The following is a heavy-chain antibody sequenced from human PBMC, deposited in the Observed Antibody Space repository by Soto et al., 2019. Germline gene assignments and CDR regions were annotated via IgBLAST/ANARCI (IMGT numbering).Heavy chain of an antibody. V-gene: IGHV3-9*01. Sequence: GGSLRLSCAASGFIFEDYAMHWVRQAPGKGLEWVSGISWNSGSIGYADSVKGRFTISRDNAKNSLYLQMNSLRAEDTALYYCAKDISGKRNSRLRGGLWSGYSYYYYGMDVWGQGTTVTVSS. J-gene: IGHJ6*02. D-gene: IGHD3-3*01. CDR2: ISWNSGSI. CDR3: AKDISGKRNSRLRGGLWSGYSYYYYGMDV. CDR1: GFIFEDYA.